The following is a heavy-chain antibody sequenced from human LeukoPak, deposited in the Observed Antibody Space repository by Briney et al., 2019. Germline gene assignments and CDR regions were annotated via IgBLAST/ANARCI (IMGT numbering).Heavy chain of an antibody. D-gene: IGHD5-18*01. CDR2: IWYDGSNK. CDR3: ARDVSYGYVVCDY. Sequence: PGGSLRLSCAASGFTFSSYGMHWVRQAPGKGPEWVAVIWYDGSNKYYADSVKGRFTISRDNSKNTLYLQMNSLRAEDTAVYYCARDVSYGYVVCDYGGEGTLVTVSS. J-gene: IGHJ4*02. CDR1: GFTFSSYG. V-gene: IGHV3-33*01.